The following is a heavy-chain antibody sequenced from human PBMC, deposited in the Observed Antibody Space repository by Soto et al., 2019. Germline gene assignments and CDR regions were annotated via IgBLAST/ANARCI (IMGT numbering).Heavy chain of an antibody. CDR3: ARDEAYYYYYYGMDV. Sequence: QVQLVQSGAEVKKPGASVKVSCKASGYTFTSYDINWVRQATGQGLEWMGWMNPNSGNTGYAQKFQGRVNMTRNTSISTAYMELSSLRSEDTAVYYCARDEAYYYYYYGMDVWGQGTTVTVSS. CDR2: MNPNSGNT. J-gene: IGHJ6*02. V-gene: IGHV1-8*01. CDR1: GYTFTSYD.